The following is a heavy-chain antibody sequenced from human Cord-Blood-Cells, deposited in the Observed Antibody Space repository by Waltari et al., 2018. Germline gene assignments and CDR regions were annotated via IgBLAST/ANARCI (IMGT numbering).Heavy chain of an antibody. CDR2: IIPIFGTA. J-gene: IGHJ4*02. D-gene: IGHD2-2*01. V-gene: IGHV1-69*01. CDR1: GGPFSSSA. Sequence: QVQLVQSGAEVKKPGSSVKVSCKASGGPFSSSAISWVRQAPGQGLEGMGGIIPIFGTANDAKKFQGRVTITADESTSTAYMELRSLRSEDTAVYYCARDRLGYCSSTSCYYFDYWGQGTLVTVSS. CDR3: ARDRLGYCSSTSCYYFDY.